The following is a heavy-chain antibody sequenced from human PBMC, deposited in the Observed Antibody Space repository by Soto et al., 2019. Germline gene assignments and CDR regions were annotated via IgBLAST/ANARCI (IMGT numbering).Heavy chain of an antibody. Sequence: VSLTCADSGGSINSGGYSWSWIRQQTGKGLEWIGYIYYSGSTYYNPSLKSRVTISVDTSKNQFSLKLSSVTAADTAVYYCARAPGYYYYYGMDVWGQGTTVTVSS. J-gene: IGHJ6*02. D-gene: IGHD7-27*01. V-gene: IGHV4-31*11. CDR1: GGSINSGGYS. CDR2: IYYSGST. CDR3: ARAPGYYYYYGMDV.